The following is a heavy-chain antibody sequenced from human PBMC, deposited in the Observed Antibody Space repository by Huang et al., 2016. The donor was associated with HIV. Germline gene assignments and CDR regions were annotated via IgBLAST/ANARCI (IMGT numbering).Heavy chain of an antibody. D-gene: IGHD6-13*01. CDR1: GFTFSSYG. J-gene: IGHJ3*02. Sequence: QVQLVESGGGVVQPGRSLRLSCAASGFTFSSYGMHWVRQAPGKGLEWVAVISYDGSNKYYADSGKGRFTISRDNSKNTLYLQMNSLRAEDTAVYYCATSTAGYAFDIWGQGTMVTVSS. CDR3: ATSTAGYAFDI. CDR2: ISYDGSNK. V-gene: IGHV3-30*03.